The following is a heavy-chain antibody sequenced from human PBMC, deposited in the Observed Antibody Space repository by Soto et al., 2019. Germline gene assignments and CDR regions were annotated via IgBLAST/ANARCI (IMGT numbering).Heavy chain of an antibody. D-gene: IGHD2-2*01. CDR2: ISGSGGST. J-gene: IGHJ6*02. Sequence: LRLSCAASGFTFSSYAMSWVRQAPGKGLEWVSAISGSGGSTYYADSVKGRFTISRDNSKNTLYLQMNSLRAEDTAVYYCASDIVVVPAAPYYYYGMDVWGQGTTVTVSS. V-gene: IGHV3-23*01. CDR1: GFTFSSYA. CDR3: ASDIVVVPAAPYYYYGMDV.